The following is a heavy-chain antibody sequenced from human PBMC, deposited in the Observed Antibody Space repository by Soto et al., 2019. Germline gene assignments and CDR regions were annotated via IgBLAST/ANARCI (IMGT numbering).Heavy chain of an antibody. CDR3: ATVVGLGRYYFDV. CDR1: GHKVTELS. J-gene: IGHJ4*02. V-gene: IGHV1-24*01. Sequence: ASVKGSFKVYGHKVTELSIYLMQQSPGTGLECMGGFDPKDGLPVYAQNFDGRVTMTEDASTDTAFLEVENLRSEDTAVYFCATVVGLGRYYFDVWGQGSMVTVSS. D-gene: IGHD3-9*01. CDR2: FDPKDGLP.